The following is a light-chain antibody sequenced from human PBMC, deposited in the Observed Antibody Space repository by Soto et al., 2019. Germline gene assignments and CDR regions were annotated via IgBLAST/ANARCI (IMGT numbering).Light chain of an antibody. CDR2: NNN. J-gene: IGLJ1*01. CDR3: AAWDDSLIGYV. Sequence: QSVLTQPPSTSGTPGQRVTISCSGSRSNIGSQNVNWYQQLPGTAPKLLIYNNNQRPSGVPDRFSGSKSGTSASLAISGLQSEDEAAYYCAAWDDSLIGYVFGPGTQVTVL. V-gene: IGLV1-44*01. CDR1: RSNIGSQN.